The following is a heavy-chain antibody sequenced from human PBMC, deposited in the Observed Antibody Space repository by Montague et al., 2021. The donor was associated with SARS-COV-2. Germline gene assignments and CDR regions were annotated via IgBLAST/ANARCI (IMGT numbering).Heavy chain of an antibody. CDR2: INHSGST. Sequence: SETLSLTCAVYGGSFSGYYWSWIRQPPGKGLEWIGEINHSGSTKYNPSLKSRVSMSVDKSWNQFSLRLTSVTAADTAIYYCARGSVDIVVVVAATPPYFDYWGQGTLVTVSS. CDR1: GGSFSGYY. D-gene: IGHD2-15*01. J-gene: IGHJ4*02. V-gene: IGHV4-34*01. CDR3: ARGSVDIVVVVAATPPYFDY.